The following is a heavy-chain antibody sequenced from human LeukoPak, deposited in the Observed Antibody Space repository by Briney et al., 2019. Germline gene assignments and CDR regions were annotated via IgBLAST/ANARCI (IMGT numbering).Heavy chain of an antibody. D-gene: IGHD1-1*01. V-gene: IGHV3-74*01. CDR2: INGDGSSI. CDR1: GFTFSSYW. Sequence: GGSLRLSCAASGFTFSSYWLHWVRQAPGKGLVWVSRINGDGSSISYADSVKGRFTISRDNAKNTVSLQMNSLRVEDTAVYYCARAGFVWNPGGYWGQGALVTVSS. CDR3: ARAGFVWNPGGY. J-gene: IGHJ4*02.